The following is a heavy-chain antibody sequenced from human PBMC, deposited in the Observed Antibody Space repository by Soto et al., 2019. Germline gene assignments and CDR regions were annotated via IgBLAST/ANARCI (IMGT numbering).Heavy chain of an antibody. CDR1: GFTFSSYA. Sequence: PGGSLRLSCAASGFTFSSYAMSWVRQAPGKGLEWVSAISGSGGSTYYADSVKGRFTISRDNSKNTLYLQMNSLRAEDTAVYYCAKDGTYSSSWYDWFDPWGQGTLVTV. J-gene: IGHJ5*02. V-gene: IGHV3-23*01. CDR2: ISGSGGST. D-gene: IGHD6-13*01. CDR3: AKDGTYSSSWYDWFDP.